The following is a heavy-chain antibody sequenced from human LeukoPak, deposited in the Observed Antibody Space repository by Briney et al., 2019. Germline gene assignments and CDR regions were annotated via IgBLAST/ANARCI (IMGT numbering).Heavy chain of an antibody. J-gene: IGHJ6*03. Sequence: SETLSLTCTVSGGSISSSSYYWVWIRQPPGKGLEWIGSIYYSGSTNYNPSLKSRVTISVDTSKNQFSLKLSSVTAADTAVYYCARTAMVNSYYYYYMDVWGKGTTVTISS. D-gene: IGHD5-18*01. CDR1: GGSISSSSYY. CDR3: ARTAMVNSYYYYYMDV. V-gene: IGHV4-39*07. CDR2: IYYSGST.